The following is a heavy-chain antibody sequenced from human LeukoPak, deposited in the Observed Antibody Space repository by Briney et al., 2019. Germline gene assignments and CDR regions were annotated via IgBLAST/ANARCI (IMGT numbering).Heavy chain of an antibody. CDR2: ISGSGGNT. CDR1: GFPYNTYG. Sequence: GGSLRLSCAASGFPYNTYGMSWVRQAPGKGLEWVAAISGSGGNTHSADSVKGRFTISRDNSKNTLYLQMNSLRAEDTALYYCAKDRTWGLDYWGQGTLVTVSS. CDR3: AKDRTWGLDY. V-gene: IGHV3-23*01. J-gene: IGHJ4*02. D-gene: IGHD7-27*01.